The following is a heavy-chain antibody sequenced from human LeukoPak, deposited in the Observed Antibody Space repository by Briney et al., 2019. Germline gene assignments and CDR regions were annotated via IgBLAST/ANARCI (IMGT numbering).Heavy chain of an antibody. Sequence: SETLSRSCTVSGGSISSYYWSWIRQPPAKALDWIWESNHSGSTNYNPSLKSRVTISVDTSKNQFSLKLSSVTAADTAVYYCARRVVVAATRLKYNWFDPWGQGTLVTVSS. CDR3: ARRVVVAATRLKYNWFDP. D-gene: IGHD2-15*01. J-gene: IGHJ5*02. V-gene: IGHV4-34*01. CDR1: GGSISSYY. CDR2: SNHSGST.